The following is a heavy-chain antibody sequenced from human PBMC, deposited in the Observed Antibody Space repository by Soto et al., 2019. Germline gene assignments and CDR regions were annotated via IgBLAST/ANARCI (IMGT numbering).Heavy chain of an antibody. CDR3: ARGAAPLDYYYYGMDV. CDR1: GYTFTGYY. D-gene: IGHD2-15*01. J-gene: IGHJ6*02. Sequence: GASVKVSFKASGYTFTGYYMHWVRQAPGQGLEWMGWINPNSGGTNYAQKFQGWVTMTRDTSISTAYMELSRLRSDDTAVYYCARGAAPLDYYYYGMDVWGQGTTVTVSS. CDR2: INPNSGGT. V-gene: IGHV1-2*04.